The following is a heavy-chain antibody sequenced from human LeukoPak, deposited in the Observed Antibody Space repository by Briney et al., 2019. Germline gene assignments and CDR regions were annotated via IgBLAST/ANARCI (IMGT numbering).Heavy chain of an antibody. CDR1: GGSLSGSY. Sequence: SETLSLTCAVFGGSLSGSYCNWIRQTPGKGLEWIGEINHSGRTNYNSSLKSRVAISVEPSKSQCSLKLISVTAADTSVYYCARDPCGSINCPLRYWGQGTQVTVSS. CDR3: ARDPCGSINCPLRY. V-gene: IGHV4-34*01. J-gene: IGHJ4*02. CDR2: INHSGRT. D-gene: IGHD1-26*01.